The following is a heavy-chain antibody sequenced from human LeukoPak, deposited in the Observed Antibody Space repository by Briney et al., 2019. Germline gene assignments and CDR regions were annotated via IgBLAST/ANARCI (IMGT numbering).Heavy chain of an antibody. J-gene: IGHJ4*02. CDR2: IFPIFGTA. CDR1: GGTFSSYA. CDR3: ARAHIDIVVVPAAITAYDY. V-gene: IGHV1-69*13. D-gene: IGHD2-2*01. Sequence: TAKASCKASGGTFSSYAISWVRQAPGQGLEWMGGIFPIFGTANYAQKSKGRVPFTADRSTSTASRGLTSLRSEDPAVYYCARAHIDIVVVPAAITAYDYWGQGTLVTVSS.